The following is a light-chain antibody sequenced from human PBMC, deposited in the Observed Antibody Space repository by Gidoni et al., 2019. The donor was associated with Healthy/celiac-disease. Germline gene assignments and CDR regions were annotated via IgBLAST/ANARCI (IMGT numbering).Light chain of an antibody. CDR3: QQYGSSPRT. V-gene: IGKV3-20*01. CDR1: QSVSSSY. J-gene: IGKJ1*01. CDR2: CAS. Sequence: EIVLTQSPGTLSWSPGERATLSCRASQSVSSSYLAWYQQKPGQAPRLLIYCASSSATGIPDRFSGSGSGTDFTLTISRLEPEDFAVYYCQQYGSSPRTFGQGTKVEIK.